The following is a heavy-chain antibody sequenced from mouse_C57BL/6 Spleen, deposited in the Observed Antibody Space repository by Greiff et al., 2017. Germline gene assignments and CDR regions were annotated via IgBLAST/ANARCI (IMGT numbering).Heavy chain of an antibody. Sequence: QVQLQQSGAELVRPGSSVKLSCKASGYTFTSYWMHWVKQRPIQGLEWIGNIDPSDSETHYNQKFKDKATLTVDKSSSTAYMQLSSLTSEDSAVYYCARDSSGYDYFDYWGQGTTLTVSS. D-gene: IGHD3-2*02. CDR3: ARDSSGYDYFDY. CDR1: GYTFTSYW. CDR2: IDPSDSET. J-gene: IGHJ2*01. V-gene: IGHV1-52*01.